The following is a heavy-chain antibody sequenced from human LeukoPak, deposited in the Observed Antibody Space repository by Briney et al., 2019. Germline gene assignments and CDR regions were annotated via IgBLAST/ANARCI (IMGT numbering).Heavy chain of an antibody. CDR1: GDSVSNNNAA. CDR3: ARGASGMTVALFKH. J-gene: IGHJ1*01. Sequence: SQTLSLTCALSGDSVSNNNAAWNWIRQSPSRGLEWLGRTYYRTKWYYDYAVSVRSRVIVNADTSTNQVSLQLNSVSPEDTAVYYCARGASGMTVALFKHWGQGTLVTVSS. D-gene: IGHD6-19*01. CDR2: TYYRTKWYY. V-gene: IGHV6-1*01.